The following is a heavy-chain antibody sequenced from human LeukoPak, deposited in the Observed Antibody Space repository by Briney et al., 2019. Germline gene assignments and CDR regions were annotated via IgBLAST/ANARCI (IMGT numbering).Heavy chain of an antibody. J-gene: IGHJ5*02. CDR3: TTVGVYYYDH. CDR1: GLTFSSAW. V-gene: IGHV3-15*01. CDR2: IRSKAYGGTT. D-gene: IGHD3-10*01. Sequence: PGGSLRLSCAASGLTFSSAWMTWVRLAPGGGLDWVGRIRSKAYGGTTDYAEPVKGRFIISRDDSENTVYLQMNSLKTEDTGDYYCTTVGVYYYDHWGQGTRVTVSS.